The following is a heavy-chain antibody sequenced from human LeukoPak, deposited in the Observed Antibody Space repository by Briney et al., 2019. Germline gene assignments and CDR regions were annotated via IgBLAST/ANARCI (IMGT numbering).Heavy chain of an antibody. D-gene: IGHD6-19*01. V-gene: IGHV3-30-3*01. J-gene: IGHJ6*02. CDR1: GFTFSSYA. CDR2: ISYDGSNK. Sequence: TGGSLRLSCAASGFTFSSYAMHWVRQAPGKGLEWVAVISYDGSNKYYADSVKGRFTIPRDNSKNTLYLQMNSLRAEDTAVYYCARDRSIAVAGVYYYYGMDVWGQGTTVTVSS. CDR3: ARDRSIAVAGVYYYYGMDV.